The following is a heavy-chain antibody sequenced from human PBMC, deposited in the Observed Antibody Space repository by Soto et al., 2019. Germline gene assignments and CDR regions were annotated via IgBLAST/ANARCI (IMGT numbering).Heavy chain of an antibody. CDR3: VRWEVPAD. D-gene: IGHD1-26*01. J-gene: IGHJ4*02. CDR1: GFTFTSYT. Sequence: EGSVGRSCAVSGFTFTSYTMNWVRQAPGKGLEWVSSITTSSSYRYYSGSVKGRFTISRDNAKNSLFLQMNSLRAEDTAVYYCVRWEVPADWGQGTLVTVSS. V-gene: IGHV3-21*01. CDR2: ITTSSSYR.